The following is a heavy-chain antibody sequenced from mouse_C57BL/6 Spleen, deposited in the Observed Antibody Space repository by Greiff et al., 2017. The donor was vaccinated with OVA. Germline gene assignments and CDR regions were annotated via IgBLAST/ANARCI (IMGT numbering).Heavy chain of an antibody. V-gene: IGHV5-6*01. CDR2: ISSDGSYT. CDR1: GFTFSSYG. Sequence: DVHLVESGGDLVKPGGSLKLSCAASGFTFSSYGMSWVRQTPDKRLEWVATISSDGSYTYYPDSVKGRFTISIDNAKNTLYLHMSSLKSEDTAMYYCARHDFDYWGQGTTLTVSS. J-gene: IGHJ2*01. CDR3: ARHDFDY.